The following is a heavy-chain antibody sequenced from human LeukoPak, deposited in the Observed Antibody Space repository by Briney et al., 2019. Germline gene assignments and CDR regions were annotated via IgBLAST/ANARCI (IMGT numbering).Heavy chain of an antibody. V-gene: IGHV3-23*01. J-gene: IGHJ4*02. CDR1: GITLSNYG. D-gene: IGHD3-22*01. CDR3: AKRGVVIRVILVGFHKEAYYFDS. CDR2: ISDSGGRT. Sequence: GSLRLSCAVSGITLSNYGMSWVRQAPGKGLEWVAGISDSGGRTNYADSVKGRFTISRDNPKNTLYLQMNGLRAEDTAVYFCAKRGVVIRVILVGFHKEAYYFDSWGQGALVTVSS.